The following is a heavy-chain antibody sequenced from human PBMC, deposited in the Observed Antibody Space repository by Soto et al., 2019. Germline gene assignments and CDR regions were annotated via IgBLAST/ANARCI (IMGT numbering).Heavy chain of an antibody. CDR1: GGSISVYY. V-gene: IGHV4-59*01. Sequence: PSETLSLTCTISGGSISVYYWSWIRQPPGQALEWIGYIYDSGSPYYNPSLRSRVIISADTSKSQISLKLTSATAADTAVYYCARGVGSSPPRYWGRGTLVTVSS. D-gene: IGHD1-26*01. CDR2: IYDSGSP. CDR3: ARGVGSSPPRY. J-gene: IGHJ4*02.